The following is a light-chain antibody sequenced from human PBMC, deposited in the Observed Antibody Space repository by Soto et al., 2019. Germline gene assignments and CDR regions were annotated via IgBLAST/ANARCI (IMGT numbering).Light chain of an antibody. CDR3: QQYNDFQYI. CDR1: QTISAR. V-gene: IGKV1-5*03. J-gene: IGKJ2*01. CDR2: KAT. Sequence: DIQMTQSPSSLSASVGARVTITCRASQTISARLAWYQQKPGQAPTLLIYKATYLQTGVASRFSGSGSGTEFSLAISSLQPDDFAVYYCQQYNDFQYIFGQGTRLDI.